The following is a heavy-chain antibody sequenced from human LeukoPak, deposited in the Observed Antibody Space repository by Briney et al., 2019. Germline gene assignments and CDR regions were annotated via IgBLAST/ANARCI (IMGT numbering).Heavy chain of an antibody. D-gene: IGHD3-10*01. J-gene: IGHJ4*02. Sequence: ASQKISCKVSGYTLTELSMHWVRQAPGKGLEWIGGFDPEDGVTIYAQKIQGRVTMTEDTSTDTAYMELSSLRSEDTAVYYCATDLNYYGSGSYYDYWGQGTLVTVSS. CDR2: FDPEDGVT. V-gene: IGHV1-24*01. CDR1: GYTLTELS. CDR3: ATDLNYYGSGSYYDY.